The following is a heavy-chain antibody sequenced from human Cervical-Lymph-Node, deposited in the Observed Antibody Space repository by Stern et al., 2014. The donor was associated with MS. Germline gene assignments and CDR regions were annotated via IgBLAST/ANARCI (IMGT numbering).Heavy chain of an antibody. CDR2: IFYKGRT. CDR3: ARGRGISRVSDS. CDR1: GGSISTYY. V-gene: IGHV4-59*01. J-gene: IGHJ4*02. Sequence: QLQLQESGPGLVKPSETLSLTCTVSGGSISTYYWSWIRQSPEKGLEWIGYIFYKGRTNYNPSLKSRVTISVDTSINQFSLNVSSVTAADTAVYYCARGRGISRVSDSWGQGTLVTVSP. D-gene: IGHD2/OR15-2a*01.